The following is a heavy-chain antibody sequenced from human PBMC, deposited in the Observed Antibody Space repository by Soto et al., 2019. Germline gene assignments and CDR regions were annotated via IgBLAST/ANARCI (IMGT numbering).Heavy chain of an antibody. CDR2: INRDANDI. CDR3: ARDVPNNWFDS. D-gene: IGHD3-10*02. V-gene: IGHV3-74*01. CDR1: RGAFGDYW. J-gene: IGHJ5*01. Sequence: EVQLVESGGGLVQPGGSLRLSCEASRGAFGDYWMHWVRQAPGKGLVWVSRINRDANDIIYADSVKGRFTASRDNAKNMVFLQMNSLRVKDTAVYYCARDVPNNWFDSWSQGTLVTVSS.